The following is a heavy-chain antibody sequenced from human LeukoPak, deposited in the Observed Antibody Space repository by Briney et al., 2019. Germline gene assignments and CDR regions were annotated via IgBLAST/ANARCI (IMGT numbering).Heavy chain of an antibody. CDR2: ISYDGSNK. Sequence: LSGGSLRLSCAASGFTFSSYAMHWVRQAPGKGLEWVAVISYDGSNKYYADSVKGRFTISRDNSKNTLYLQMNSLRAEDTAVYYCARDSYYDSSGYYWGTLDYWGQGTLVTVSS. CDR3: ARDSYYDSSGYYWGTLDY. J-gene: IGHJ4*02. CDR1: GFTFSSYA. D-gene: IGHD3-22*01. V-gene: IGHV3-30*04.